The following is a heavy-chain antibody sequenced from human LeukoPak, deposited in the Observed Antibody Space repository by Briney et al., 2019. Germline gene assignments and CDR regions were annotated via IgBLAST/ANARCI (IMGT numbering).Heavy chain of an antibody. D-gene: IGHD3-10*01. J-gene: IGHJ3*02. CDR2: ISGSSYYI. Sequence: GGSLRLSCAASGFTFSSYSMNWVRQAPGKGLEWVSSISGSSYYIYYADSVKGRFTISRDNAKNSLYLQMNSLRAEDTAVYYCARDGPPLWFGELLAFDIWGQGTMVTVSS. CDR1: GFTFSSYS. V-gene: IGHV3-21*01. CDR3: ARDGPPLWFGELLAFDI.